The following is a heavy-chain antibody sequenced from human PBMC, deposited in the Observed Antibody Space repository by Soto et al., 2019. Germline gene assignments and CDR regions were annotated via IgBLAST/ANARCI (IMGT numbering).Heavy chain of an antibody. Sequence: TLSLTCTVSGGSVSSGSYYWSWIRQPPGKGLEWIGYIYYSGSTNYNPSLKSRVTISVDTSKNQFSLKLSSVTAADTAVYYCARELIVATNFDYWGQGTLVTVSS. CDR2: IYYSGST. D-gene: IGHD5-12*01. J-gene: IGHJ4*02. CDR1: GGSVSSGSYY. CDR3: ARELIVATNFDY. V-gene: IGHV4-61*01.